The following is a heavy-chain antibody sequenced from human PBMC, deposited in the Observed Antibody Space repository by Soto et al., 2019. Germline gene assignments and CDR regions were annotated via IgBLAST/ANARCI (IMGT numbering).Heavy chain of an antibody. Sequence: EVQLVESGGDSVQSGGSPKVSCVASGFAFSGSAFHWVRQAPGKGLEWVGRIRSKPHNYATEYAASVKGRFIISRDDSRNTAYLQMNNLKTEDTAVYYCTRPNEEMAFDYWGQGTLVTVSS. CDR1: GFAFSGSA. J-gene: IGHJ4*02. CDR2: IRSKPHNYAT. CDR3: TRPNEEMAFDY. V-gene: IGHV3-73*01. D-gene: IGHD2-8*01.